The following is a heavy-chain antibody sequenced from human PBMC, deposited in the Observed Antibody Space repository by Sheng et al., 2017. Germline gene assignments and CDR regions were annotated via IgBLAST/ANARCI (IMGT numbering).Heavy chain of an antibody. D-gene: IGHD2-2*01. V-gene: IGHV1-18*01. CDR3: ARDSYCSSTSCYSDYFDY. Sequence: QIQLVQSGGEVKKPGASVKVSCKTSGYTFSTYGITWVRQAPGQGLEWMGWINLYNGNTKYAQRLQGRVTMTTDTSTSTAYMELRSLRSDDTAVYYCARDSYCSSTSCYSDYFDYWGQGTLVTVSS. J-gene: IGHJ4*02. CDR1: GYTFSTYG. CDR2: INLYNGNT.